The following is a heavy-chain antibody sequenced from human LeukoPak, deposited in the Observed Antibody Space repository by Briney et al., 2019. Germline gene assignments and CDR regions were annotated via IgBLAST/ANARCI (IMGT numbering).Heavy chain of an antibody. J-gene: IGHJ5*02. CDR1: GYTFTSYG. D-gene: IGHD3-3*01. Sequence: ASVKVSCKASGYTFTSYGISWVRQAPGQGLEWMGWISAYNGNTNYAQKLQGRVTMTTDTSTSTAYMELRSLRSEDTAVYYCAYDFWSGWYNWFDPWGQGTLVTVSS. V-gene: IGHV1-18*01. CDR3: AYDFWSGWYNWFDP. CDR2: ISAYNGNT.